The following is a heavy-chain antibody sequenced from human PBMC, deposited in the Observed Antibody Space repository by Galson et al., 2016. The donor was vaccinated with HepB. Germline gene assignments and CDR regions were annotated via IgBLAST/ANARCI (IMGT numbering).Heavy chain of an antibody. J-gene: IGHJ6*02. D-gene: IGHD2-15*01. CDR2: IIPMFGIA. CDR3: AKSIVEVVSGTGGNYYGMDV. Sequence: SVKVSCKASGYTFTTYGFSWVRQAPGQGLEWMGGIIPMFGIANNAQKFQGRISVTADESTSTAFMELSSLRSTDTAIYYCAKSIVEVVSGTGGNYYGMDVWGQGTTVTVSS. V-gene: IGHV1-69*13. CDR1: GYTFTTYG.